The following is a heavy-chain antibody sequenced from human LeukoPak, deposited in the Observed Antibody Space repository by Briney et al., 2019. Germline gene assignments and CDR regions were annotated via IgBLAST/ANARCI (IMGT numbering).Heavy chain of an antibody. J-gene: IGHJ4*02. Sequence: GGSLRRSCAASGFTFSNYWMSWVRQAPGKGLEWVADIKQDGSEKYYVDSVKGRFTISRDNAKNSLYLQMNSLRAEDTAVFYCARVYNWNYFDYWGQGTLVTVSS. CDR1: GFTFSNYW. CDR2: IKQDGSEK. CDR3: ARVYNWNYFDY. D-gene: IGHD1-20*01. V-gene: IGHV3-7*05.